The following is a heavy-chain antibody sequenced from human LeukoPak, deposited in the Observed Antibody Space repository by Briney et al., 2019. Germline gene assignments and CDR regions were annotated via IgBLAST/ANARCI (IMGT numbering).Heavy chain of an antibody. Sequence: AGSLRLSCAVSGFTVSSNFMSWVRQAPGKGPEWVSVIYTSGITYYADSVRGRFTISRDNSKNILYLQMDSLTAEDTAAQYCAREDAGGTYSFDYWGQGTLVIVSS. D-gene: IGHD1-26*01. J-gene: IGHJ4*02. CDR1: GFTVSSNF. CDR3: AREDAGGTYSFDY. V-gene: IGHV3-66*01. CDR2: IYTSGIT.